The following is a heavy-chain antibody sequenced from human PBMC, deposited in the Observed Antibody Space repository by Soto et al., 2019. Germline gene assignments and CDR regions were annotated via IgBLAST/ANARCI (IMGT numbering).Heavy chain of an antibody. CDR1: GGSFSGYC. CDR3: ARVYYYVSGSYYNRGFWIDP. D-gene: IGHD3-10*01. V-gene: IGHV4-34*01. J-gene: IGHJ5*02. CDR2: INHSGST. Sequence: PSETLSLTCAVYGGSFSGYCWSWIRQPPGKGLEWIGEINHSGSTNYNPSLKSRVTISVDTSKNQFSLKLSSVTAADTAVYYCARVYYYVSGSYYNRGFWIDPWGQGTLVTVSS.